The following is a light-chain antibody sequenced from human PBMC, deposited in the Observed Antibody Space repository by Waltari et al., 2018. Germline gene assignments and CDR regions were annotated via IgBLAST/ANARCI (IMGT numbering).Light chain of an antibody. Sequence: IVLTQSPATLSLFPGARATLSCRASQSVRSYLAWYQQKPGQAPRLLIYDTSYRAPGVPVRFSGSGSGTDYTLTISSLEPEDFAVYYCQHRSVWPLTFGGGTKVEMK. J-gene: IGKJ4*01. CDR1: QSVRSY. CDR2: DTS. CDR3: QHRSVWPLT. V-gene: IGKV3-11*01.